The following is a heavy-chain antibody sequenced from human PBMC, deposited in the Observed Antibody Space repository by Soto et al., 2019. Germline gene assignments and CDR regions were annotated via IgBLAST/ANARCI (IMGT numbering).Heavy chain of an antibody. CDR1: GDYIHVGGYY. J-gene: IGHJ5*02. CDR3: GRDLPSNAKCNDL. CDR2: IYYTGKT. D-gene: IGHD2-2*01. V-gene: IGHV4-30-4*01. Sequence: LSLTCSVSGDYIHVGGYYWTWIRQRPGKGLEWMGYIYYTGKTYYNPSLESRLTMSVDRSKNQFSLRLTSVTAADTAVYFCGRDLPSNAKCNDLWGQGTLVTVS.